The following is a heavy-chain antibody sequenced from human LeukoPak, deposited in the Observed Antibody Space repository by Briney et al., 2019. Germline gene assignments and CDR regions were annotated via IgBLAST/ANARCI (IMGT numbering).Heavy chain of an antibody. Sequence: SETLSLTCTVSGGSINSYYWSWIRQPPGKGLEWIGNIYDSGSTNYNPPLKSRVTISVDTSRNQFSLKLNSVTAADTAVYYCARGSMAGLLKWFDPWGQGTLVTVSS. CDR2: IYDSGST. CDR3: ARGSMAGLLKWFDP. J-gene: IGHJ5*02. CDR1: GGSINSYY. D-gene: IGHD6-19*01. V-gene: IGHV4-59*01.